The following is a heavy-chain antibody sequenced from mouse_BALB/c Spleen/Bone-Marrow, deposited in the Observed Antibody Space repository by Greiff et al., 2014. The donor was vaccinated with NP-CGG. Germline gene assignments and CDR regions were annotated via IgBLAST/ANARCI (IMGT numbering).Heavy chain of an antibody. CDR2: ISSAGSHT. CDR1: GFTFSWYA. CDR3: VRDSSGYFDY. Sequence: EVKLMESGGGLVKPGGSLKLSCAASGFTFSWYAMSWVRQSPEKRLEWVAEISSAGSHTYYPDTVTGRFTISRDNAKNTLYLEMSSLRSEDTAMYYCVRDSSGYFDYWGQGTTLTVSS. V-gene: IGHV5-9-4*01. J-gene: IGHJ2*01. D-gene: IGHD3-1*01.